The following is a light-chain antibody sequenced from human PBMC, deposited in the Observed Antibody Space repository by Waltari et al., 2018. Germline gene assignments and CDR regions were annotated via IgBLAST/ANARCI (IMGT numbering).Light chain of an antibody. CDR2: VNRDGSH. CDR3: QTGGHGTWV. CDR1: SGHITHV. V-gene: IGLV4-69*01. J-gene: IGLJ3*02. Sequence: QLELTQSPSASASLGASVKLTCTLSSGHITHVVAWHQQQPQKGPRYLMKVNRDGSHSRGDEIPDRFSGSSSGAERSLTISSLQSEDEADYYCQTGGHGTWVFGGGTKLTVL.